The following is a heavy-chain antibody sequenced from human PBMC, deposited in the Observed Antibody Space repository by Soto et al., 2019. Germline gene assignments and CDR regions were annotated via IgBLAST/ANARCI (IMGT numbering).Heavy chain of an antibody. Sequence: QVQLQESGPGLVKPSGTLSLTCAVSGDSISSDTWWSWVRQPPGKGLEWIGEIHHSGRTNYNPSLKSRITILVEKSKNQVSLELSAMTAADTAVYYCARVGDWQFDYWGQGTLVTVSS. CDR2: IHHSGRT. CDR3: ARVGDWQFDY. V-gene: IGHV4-4*02. D-gene: IGHD2-21*02. J-gene: IGHJ4*02. CDR1: GDSISSDTW.